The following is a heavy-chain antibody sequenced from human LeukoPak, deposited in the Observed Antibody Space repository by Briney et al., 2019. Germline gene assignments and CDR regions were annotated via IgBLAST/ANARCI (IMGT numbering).Heavy chain of an antibody. D-gene: IGHD3-3*01. CDR3: AGSHDVLRFLEWSPTDAFDI. CDR1: GYTFTGYY. Sequence: ASVKVSCKASGYTFTGYYMHWVRQAPGQGLEWMGWINPNSGGTNYAQKFQGRVTMTRDTSISTAYMELSRLRSDDTAVYYCAGSHDVLRFLEWSPTDAFDIWGQGTMATVSS. V-gene: IGHV1-2*02. CDR2: INPNSGGT. J-gene: IGHJ3*02.